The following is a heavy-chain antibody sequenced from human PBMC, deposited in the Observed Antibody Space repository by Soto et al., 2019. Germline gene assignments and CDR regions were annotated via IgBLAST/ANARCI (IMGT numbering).Heavy chain of an antibody. CDR1: GGSISSSSYY. J-gene: IGHJ6*03. CDR2: IYYSGST. D-gene: IGHD3-3*01. V-gene: IGHV4-39*01. CDR3: ARHTSSIDYDFWSGPSYYYYMDV. Sequence: SETLSLTCTVSGGSISSSSYYWGWIRQPPGKGLEWIGSIYYSGSTYYNPSLKSRVTISVDTSKNQFSLKLSSVTAADTAVYYCARHTSSIDYDFWSGPSYYYYMDVWGKGPTVTVSS.